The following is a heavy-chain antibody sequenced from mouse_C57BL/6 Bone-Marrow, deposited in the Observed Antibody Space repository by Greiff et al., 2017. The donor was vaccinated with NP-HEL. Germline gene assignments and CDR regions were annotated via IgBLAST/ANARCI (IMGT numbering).Heavy chain of an antibody. D-gene: IGHD2-4*01. CDR2: INPGSGGT. V-gene: IGHV1-54*01. CDR1: GYAFTNYL. Sequence: QVQLQQSGAELVRPGTSVKVSCKASGYAFTNYLIEWVKQRPGQGLEWIGVINPGSGGTNYNEKFKGKATLTADKSSSTAYMQLSSLTSEDSAVYFCAISIYYDYGYFDVWGTGTTVTVSS. CDR3: AISIYYDYGYFDV. J-gene: IGHJ1*03.